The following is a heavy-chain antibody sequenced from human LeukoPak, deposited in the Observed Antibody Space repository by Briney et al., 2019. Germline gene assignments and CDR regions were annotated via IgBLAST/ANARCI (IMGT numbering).Heavy chain of an antibody. CDR3: ATGWELNRDAFDI. D-gene: IGHD1-26*01. J-gene: IGHJ3*02. Sequence: ASVKVSCKASGYTFTSYGISWVRQAPGQGLGWMGWISAYNGNTNYAQKLQGRVTMTEDTSTDTAYMELSSLRSEDTAVYYCATGWELNRDAFDIWGQGTMVTVSS. CDR1: GYTFTSYG. V-gene: IGHV1-18*01. CDR2: ISAYNGNT.